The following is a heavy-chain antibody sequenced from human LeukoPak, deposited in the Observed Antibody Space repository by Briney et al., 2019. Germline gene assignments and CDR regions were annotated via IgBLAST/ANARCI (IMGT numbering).Heavy chain of an antibody. CDR1: GRTFSSYA. V-gene: IGHV1-69*01. CDR2: SIPIFGRA. J-gene: IGHJ3*02. CDR3: GAGSGSYFVAFDM. D-gene: IGHD3-10*01. Sequence: SVKVSCKPSGRTFSSYAISWVRQAPGQGLEWMGGSIPIFGRANYAQKFQGRVTITADQSTSRADMELRSLRSEDTAVYYCGAGSGSYFVAFDMWGQGTMVTLSS.